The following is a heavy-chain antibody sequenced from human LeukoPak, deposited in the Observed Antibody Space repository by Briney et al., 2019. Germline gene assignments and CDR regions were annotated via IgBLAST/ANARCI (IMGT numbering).Heavy chain of an antibody. J-gene: IGHJ6*03. CDR1: GGSFSGYY. CDR2: IYYSGST. Sequence: SETLSLTCAVYGGSFSGYYWSWIRQPPGKGLEWIGYIYYSGSTNYNPSLKSRVTISVDTSKNQFSLKLSSVTAADTAVYYCARPHTYYYYMDVWGKGTTVTVSS. V-gene: IGHV4-59*01. CDR3: ARPHTYYYYMDV.